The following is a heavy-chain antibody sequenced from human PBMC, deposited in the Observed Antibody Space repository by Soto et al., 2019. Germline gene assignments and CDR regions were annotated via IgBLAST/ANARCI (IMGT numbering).Heavy chain of an antibody. CDR2: IHYTGST. Sequence: SETLSRTCTVSGGSITSNDYYWSWIRQPPGGGLEWIGYIHYTGSTYYHPSLKSRVTISVDTSTSQFSLQLNSLTAADPAVYYCARVSGTCTSCYWQAWFDPWGQGTLVPV. CDR1: GGSITSNDYY. V-gene: IGHV4-30-4*01. CDR3: ARVSGTCTSCYWQAWFDP. J-gene: IGHJ5*02. D-gene: IGHD2-2*01.